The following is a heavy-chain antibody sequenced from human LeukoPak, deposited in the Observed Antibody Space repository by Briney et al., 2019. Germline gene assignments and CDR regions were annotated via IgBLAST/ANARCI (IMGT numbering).Heavy chain of an antibody. J-gene: IGHJ3*01. CDR2: ICYSGST. Sequence: PSETLSLTCTVSGVTISNYYMSWIRRAPGKGLEWIGYICYSGSTSYNPSRKSRGTISVDTSKNQFSLKLSSVTAADTAVYYCARERGGDCSDAFDVWGQGTMVTVSS. CDR1: GVTISNYY. V-gene: IGHV4-59*01. CDR3: ARERGGDCSDAFDV. D-gene: IGHD3-16*01.